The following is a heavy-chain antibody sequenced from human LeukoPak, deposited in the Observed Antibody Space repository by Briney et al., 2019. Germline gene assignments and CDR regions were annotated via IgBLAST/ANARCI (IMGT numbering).Heavy chain of an antibody. D-gene: IGHD2-15*01. V-gene: IGHV3-23*01. Sequence: GGSLRLSCATSGFTFSNYAMSWVRQAPGKGLEWVSTISGSGGSTYYADSVKGRFTISRDNSKNTLYLQMNSLRAEDTAVYYCAKGRFCSGGNCYSLDYWGQGTLVTVSS. CDR1: GFTFSNYA. J-gene: IGHJ4*02. CDR3: AKGRFCSGGNCYSLDY. CDR2: ISGSGGST.